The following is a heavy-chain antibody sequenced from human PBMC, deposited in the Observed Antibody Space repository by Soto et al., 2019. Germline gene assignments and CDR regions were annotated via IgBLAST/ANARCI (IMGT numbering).Heavy chain of an antibody. CDR2: ISAYNGHT. J-gene: IGHJ5*02. V-gene: IGHV1-18*01. CDR1: GYTFASYG. Sequence: QVQLVQSGAEVKKPGASVKVSCKASGYTFASYGISWVRQAPGQGLEWMGWISAYNGHTNYAQKLQGRVTMTTDTSTITAYMGLRSLRSDDTAVYYCARSSGSAYWFDPWGQGTLVTVSS. D-gene: IGHD6-6*01. CDR3: ARSSGSAYWFDP.